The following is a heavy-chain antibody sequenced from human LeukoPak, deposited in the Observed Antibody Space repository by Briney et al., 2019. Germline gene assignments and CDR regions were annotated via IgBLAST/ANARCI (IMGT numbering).Heavy chain of an antibody. CDR2: IYYSGTT. Sequence: SETLSLTCTVSGGSISSYYWSWIRQPPGKGLEWIGYIYYSGTTNYNPSLKSRVTISVDTSKNQFSLKLSSVTAADTAVYYCARALTYNIRSVSAFDIWGQGTMVTVSS. V-gene: IGHV4-59*01. D-gene: IGHD3-10*01. CDR3: ARALTYNIRSVSAFDI. CDR1: GGSISSYY. J-gene: IGHJ3*02.